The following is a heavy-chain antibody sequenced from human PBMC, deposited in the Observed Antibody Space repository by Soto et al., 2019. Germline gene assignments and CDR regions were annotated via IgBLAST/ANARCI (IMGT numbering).Heavy chain of an antibody. J-gene: IGHJ1*01. CDR3: ARRSFSGSYYVKRAEYFQQ. CDR2: IYYRGST. Sequence: QLQLQESGPGLVKPSETLSLTCTVSGGSGSSGSYFWGWIRQPPGKGLEWIGTIYYRGSTYYNPSLKGRVTISVDTSNNQFSLKLSTVTAADTEVYYCARRSFSGSYYVKRAEYFQQLGQGTLVTVSS. V-gene: IGHV4-39*01. CDR1: GGSGSSGSYF. D-gene: IGHD1-26*01.